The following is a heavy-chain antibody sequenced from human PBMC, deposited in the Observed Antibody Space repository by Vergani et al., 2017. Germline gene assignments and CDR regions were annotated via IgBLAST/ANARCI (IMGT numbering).Heavy chain of an antibody. J-gene: IGHJ5*02. Sequence: QLQLQESGPGLVKPSATLSLTCSVSGASIRSSNYYWGWIRQPPGKGLEWIASIYYSGSTYYNPSLKSRVTISVDTSKNQLSLKLSSVTDADTAVYFCARHSTVEWLVKLGWIDPWGQGILVTVSS. D-gene: IGHD6-19*01. CDR1: GASIRSSNYY. CDR3: ARHSTVEWLVKLGWIDP. CDR2: IYYSGST. V-gene: IGHV4-39*01.